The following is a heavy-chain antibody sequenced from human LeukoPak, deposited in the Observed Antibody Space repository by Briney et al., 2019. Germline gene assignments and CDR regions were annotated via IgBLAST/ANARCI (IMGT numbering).Heavy chain of an antibody. V-gene: IGHV4-4*07. CDR2: IYTSGST. CDR3: ARMAAAASGYYYYYYYMDV. Sequence: PSETLSLTCTVSGGSISSYYWSWIRQPAGKGLEWIGRIYTSGSTNYNPSLKSRVTMSVDTSKNQFSLKLSSVTAADTAVYYCARMAAAASGYYYYYYYMDVWGKGTTVTVSS. J-gene: IGHJ6*03. D-gene: IGHD6-13*01. CDR1: GGSISSYY.